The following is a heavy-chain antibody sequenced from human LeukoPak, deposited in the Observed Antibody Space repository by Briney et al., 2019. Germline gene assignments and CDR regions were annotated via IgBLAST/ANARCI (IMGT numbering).Heavy chain of an antibody. V-gene: IGHV4-59*01. D-gene: IGHD2-2*01. CDR2: IYYSGST. CDR1: GGSISSYY. Sequence: PSETLSLTCTVSGGSISSYYWSWIRQPPGKGLEWIGYIYYSGSTNYNPSLKSRVTISVDTSKNQFSLKLSSVTAADTAVYYCARVLGDCSSTSCYRPPYYYYGMDVWGQGTTVTVSS. CDR3: ARVLGDCSSTSCYRPPYYYYGMDV. J-gene: IGHJ6*02.